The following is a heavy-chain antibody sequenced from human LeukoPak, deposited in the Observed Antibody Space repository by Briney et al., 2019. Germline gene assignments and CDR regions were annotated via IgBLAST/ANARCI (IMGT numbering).Heavy chain of an antibody. V-gene: IGHV3-23*01. J-gene: IGHJ4*02. CDR2: ISGRGGRT. D-gene: IGHD4-11*01. Sequence: TGGSLRLSCAASGFTLSNYDMSWVRQAPGKGLAWGSAISGRGGRTYYADSVKGRFTISREHPKNTLHVQMNGLRAEDTAVYYCSNNDYNHPERWGQGTLVPVSS. CDR1: GFTLSNYD. CDR3: SNNDYNHPER.